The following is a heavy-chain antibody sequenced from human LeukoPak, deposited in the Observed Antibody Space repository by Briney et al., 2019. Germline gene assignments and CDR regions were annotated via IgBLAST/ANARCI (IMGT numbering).Heavy chain of an antibody. CDR1: GGSFSGYY. CDR2: IYATGST. Sequence: SETLSLTCAVYGGSFSGYYWSWIRQPPGKGLEWIGRIYATGSTNYNPSLKSRVTISVDTSKNQFSLKLSSVTAADTAVYHCARGGLLNWFDPWGQGTLVTVSS. D-gene: IGHD1-26*01. J-gene: IGHJ5*02. CDR3: ARGGLLNWFDP. V-gene: IGHV4-4*08.